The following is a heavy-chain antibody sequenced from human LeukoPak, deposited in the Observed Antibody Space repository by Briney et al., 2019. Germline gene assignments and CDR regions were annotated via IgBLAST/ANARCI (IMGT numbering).Heavy chain of an antibody. D-gene: IGHD3-22*01. CDR3: ARVDSSAAFDI. CDR1: GGSISSYY. V-gene: IGHV4-59*01. Sequence: NASETLSLTCTVSGGSISSYYWSWIRQPPGKGLEWIGYIYYSGSTNYNPSLKSRVTISVDTSKNQFSLKLSSVTAADTAVYYCARVDSSAAFDIWGQGTMVTVSS. J-gene: IGHJ3*02. CDR2: IYYSGST.